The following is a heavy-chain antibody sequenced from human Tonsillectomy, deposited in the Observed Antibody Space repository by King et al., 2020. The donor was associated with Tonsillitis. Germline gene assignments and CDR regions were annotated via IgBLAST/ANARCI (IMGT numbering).Heavy chain of an antibody. V-gene: IGHV3-33*05. CDR2: ISFDGSRR. D-gene: IGHD6-19*01. J-gene: IGHJ4*02. Sequence: QLVQSGGGVVQPGRSLRLSCVGSGFTFSDHSIHWVRQAPGKGLEWVALISFDGSRRYYADSVRGRFTISRDNSKNTLYLQLSSLTAEDTAVYYCARERLYSSGCGMDYWGQGTLVTVSS. CDR3: ARERLYSSGCGMDY. CDR1: GFTFSDHS.